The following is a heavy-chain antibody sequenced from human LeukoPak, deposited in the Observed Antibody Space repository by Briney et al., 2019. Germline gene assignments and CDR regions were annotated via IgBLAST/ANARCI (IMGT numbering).Heavy chain of an antibody. Sequence: ASVKVSCKASGYTFTSHGISWVRQAPGQGREWMGWISAYNGNTNYAQKLQGRVTMTTDTSTSTAYMELRSLRSDDTAVYYCARDILTGYYISGGWFDPWGQGTLVTVSS. J-gene: IGHJ5*02. CDR2: ISAYNGNT. CDR3: ARDILTGYYISGGWFDP. V-gene: IGHV1-18*01. D-gene: IGHD3-9*01. CDR1: GYTFTSHG.